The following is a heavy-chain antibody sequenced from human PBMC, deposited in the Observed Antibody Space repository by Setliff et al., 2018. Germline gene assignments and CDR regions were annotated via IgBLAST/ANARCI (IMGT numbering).Heavy chain of an antibody. CDR1: GGSISTYY. V-gene: IGHV4-59*01. CDR2: VYYSGTT. J-gene: IGHJ4*02. D-gene: IGHD3-22*01. Sequence: PSETLSLTCAVSGGSISTYYWSWIRQTPVKGLEWIGYVYYSGTTNYNPLFKSRVTISVDRPKNQFSLKLSSVTAADTGVYYCARDSAVHSYHYDSSGYLDYWGQGALVTVSS. CDR3: ARDSAVHSYHYDSSGYLDY.